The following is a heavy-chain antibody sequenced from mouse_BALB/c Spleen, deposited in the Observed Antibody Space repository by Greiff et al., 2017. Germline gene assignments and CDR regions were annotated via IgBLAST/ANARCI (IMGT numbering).Heavy chain of an antibody. CDR1: GFNIKDYY. Sequence: EVQLQQSGAELVRSGASVKLSCTASGFNIKDYYMYWVKQRPEQGLEWIGWIDPENGDTEYAPKFQGKATMTADTSSNTAYLQLSSLTSEDSAVYYCARGNYGNYGGWFAYWGQGTLVTVSA. D-gene: IGHD2-1*01. CDR2: IDPENGDT. V-gene: IGHV14-4*02. CDR3: ARGNYGNYGGWFAY. J-gene: IGHJ3*01.